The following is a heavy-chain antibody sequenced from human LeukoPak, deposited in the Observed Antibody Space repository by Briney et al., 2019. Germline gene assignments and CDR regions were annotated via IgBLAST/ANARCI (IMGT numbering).Heavy chain of an antibody. J-gene: IGHJ4*02. CDR2: FDHEGNEM. V-gene: IGHV1-24*01. D-gene: IGHD3-3*01. Sequence: ASVTVSCQVSRYTLSDLFMHWVRQTTGKGVEWMGPFDHEGNEMIHAPKSQGTFPLIENTPADTANIEVRSLKSGDTAVFYCATNLNLLSGYSREFDLGGEKTLVTLS. CDR3: ATNLNLLSGYSREFDL. CDR1: RYTLSDLF.